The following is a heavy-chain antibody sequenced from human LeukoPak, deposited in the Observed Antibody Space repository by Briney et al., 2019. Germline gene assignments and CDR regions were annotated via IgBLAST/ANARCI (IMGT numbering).Heavy chain of an antibody. V-gene: IGHV3-23*01. D-gene: IGHD2-8*02. CDR3: ATYRQVLLPFES. CDR1: GVTFSTVA. Sequence: PGGSLRLSCAASGVTFSTVAMIWVRQPPWKGLEWVSSIFPSGGEIHYADSVRGRFTISRDNSKSALSLQMNSLRAEDTAIYYCATYRQVLLPFESWGQGTLVTVSS. J-gene: IGHJ4*02. CDR2: IFPSGGEI.